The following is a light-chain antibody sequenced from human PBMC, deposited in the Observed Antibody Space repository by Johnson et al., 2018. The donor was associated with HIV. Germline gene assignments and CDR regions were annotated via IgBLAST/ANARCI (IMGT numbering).Light chain of an antibody. CDR1: NSNIGNNY. CDR2: ENN. CDR3: AAWDDSLNGHYV. Sequence: QSVLTQPPSVSAAPGQKVTISCSGSNSNIGNNYVSWYQQLPGTAPKLLIYENNKRPSGIPDRFSGSKSGTSASLAISGLQAEDEADDYCAAWDDSLNGHYVFGTGTKVTVL. V-gene: IGLV1-51*02. J-gene: IGLJ1*01.